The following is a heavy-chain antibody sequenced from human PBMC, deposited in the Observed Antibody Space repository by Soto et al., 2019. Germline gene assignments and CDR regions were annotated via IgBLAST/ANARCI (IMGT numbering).Heavy chain of an antibody. CDR1: GYTFNSYG. V-gene: IGHV1-18*01. J-gene: IGHJ3*02. Sequence: ASVKVSCKASGYTFNSYGISWVRQAPGQGLEWMGWISANNGNTNYVQKFQGRVTMTTDTSTSTAYMELSSLRSEDTAVYYCARLIVGATTNAFDIWGQGTMVTVSS. CDR2: ISANNGNT. CDR3: ARLIVGATTNAFDI. D-gene: IGHD1-26*01.